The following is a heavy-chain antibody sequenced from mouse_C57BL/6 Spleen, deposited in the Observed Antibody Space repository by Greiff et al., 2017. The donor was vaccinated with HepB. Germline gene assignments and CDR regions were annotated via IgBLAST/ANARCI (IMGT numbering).Heavy chain of an antibody. J-gene: IGHJ2*01. Sequence: VKLQQPGAELVRPGSSVKLSCKASGYTFTSYWMHWVKQRPIQGLEWIGNIDPSDSETHYNQKFKDKATLTVDKSSSTAYMQLSSLTSEDSAVYYCARRGDRDYFDYWGQGTTLTVSS. CDR3: ARRGDRDYFDY. V-gene: IGHV1-52*01. D-gene: IGHD3-3*01. CDR2: IDPSDSET. CDR1: GYTFTSYW.